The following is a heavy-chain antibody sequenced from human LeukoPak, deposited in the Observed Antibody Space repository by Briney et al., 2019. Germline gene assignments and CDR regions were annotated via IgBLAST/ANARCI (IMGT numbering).Heavy chain of an antibody. D-gene: IGHD6-13*01. CDR2: IRYDGSNK. CDR3: AKVAGYLVDY. V-gene: IGHV3-30*02. CDR1: GFTFSSYG. Sequence: PGGSLRLSCAASGFTFSSYGMPWVRQAPGKGLEWVAFIRYDGSNKYYADSVKGRFTISRDNSKNTLYLQMNSLRAEDTAVYYCAKVAGYLVDYWGQGTLVTVSS. J-gene: IGHJ4*02.